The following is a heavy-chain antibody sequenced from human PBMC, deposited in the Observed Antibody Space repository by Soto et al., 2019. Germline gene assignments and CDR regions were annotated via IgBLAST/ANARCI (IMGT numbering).Heavy chain of an antibody. V-gene: IGHV4-31*03. CDR2: IYYSGST. D-gene: IGHD4-17*01. J-gene: IGHJ6*02. CDR1: GGSISSGGYY. Sequence: SETLSLTCTVSGGSISSGGYYWSWIRQHPGKGLEWIGYIYYSGSTYYNPSLKSRVTISVDTSKNQFSLKLSSVTAADTAVYYCARDLVSPTVTTNGAGNYYYGMDVWGQGTTVTVSS. CDR3: ARDLVSPTVTTNGAGNYYYGMDV.